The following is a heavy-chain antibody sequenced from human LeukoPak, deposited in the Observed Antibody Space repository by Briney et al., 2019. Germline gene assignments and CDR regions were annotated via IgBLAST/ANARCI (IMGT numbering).Heavy chain of an antibody. J-gene: IGHJ4*02. CDR2: IYTSGST. CDR1: GGSISSGSYY. D-gene: IGHD3-3*02. Sequence: SETLSLTCTVSGGSISSGSYYWSWIRQPAGKGLEWIGRIYTSGSTNYNPSLKSRVTMSVDTSKNHISLKLSSVTAADTAVYYCARDLAEPWFDYWGQGTLVTVSS. CDR3: ARDLAEPWFDY. V-gene: IGHV4-61*02.